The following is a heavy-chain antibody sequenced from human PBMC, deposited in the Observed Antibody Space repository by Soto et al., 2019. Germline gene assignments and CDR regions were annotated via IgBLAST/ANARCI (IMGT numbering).Heavy chain of an antibody. CDR2: IYPSDSDT. Sequence: GESRKISCQVSVYTFTIYWIGWVRQMPGKGLEWMGIIYPSDSDTRYSPSFQGQVTISADQSINTAYLQWDSLKASDTATYYCARPANTVADHFDLWGQGTPVTVSS. CDR1: VYTFTIYW. J-gene: IGHJ4*02. CDR3: ARPANTVADHFDL. V-gene: IGHV5-51*01. D-gene: IGHD4-17*01.